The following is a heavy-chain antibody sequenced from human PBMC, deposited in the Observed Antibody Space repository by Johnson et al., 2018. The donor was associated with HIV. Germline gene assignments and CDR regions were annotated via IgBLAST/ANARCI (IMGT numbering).Heavy chain of an antibody. Sequence: EVHLVESGGGLVQPGGSLRLSCAASGFTFSDYYMSWVRQAPGKGLEWVSVLSSGGDTYYTDSVNGRFTISRDNSKNTLYLQMKSLRAEDTAVYYCARACRDGYTCDVFDIWGQGTMVTVSS. V-gene: IGHV3-66*01. D-gene: IGHD5-24*01. J-gene: IGHJ3*02. CDR1: GFTFSDYY. CDR2: LSSGGDT. CDR3: ARACRDGYTCDVFDI.